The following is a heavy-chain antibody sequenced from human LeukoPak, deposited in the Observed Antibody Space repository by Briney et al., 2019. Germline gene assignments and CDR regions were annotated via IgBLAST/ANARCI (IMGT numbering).Heavy chain of an antibody. J-gene: IGHJ4*02. CDR2: ISRSVGRT. CDR3: AKDVGPGVFRGSLIYFDY. V-gene: IGHV3-23*01. CDR1: GFTFSSSA. D-gene: IGHD3-10*01. Sequence: PGGSLRLSCATSGFTFSSSAMYCVRQAPGEGLEWVSRISRSVGRTYYADSVKGRFTISRDTSKNTVYLKLNSLRAEDTAGYYCAKDVGPGVFRGSLIYFDYWGQGTLVTVSS.